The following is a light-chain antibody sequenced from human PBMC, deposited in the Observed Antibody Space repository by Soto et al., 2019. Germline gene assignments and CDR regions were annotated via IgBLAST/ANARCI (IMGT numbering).Light chain of an antibody. Sequence: QSVLTQPPSVSAAPGQKVTISCSGGSSNIGNYYVAWYQQLPGEAPKLLIYDSDKRPSGVPDRFSASKSGTSATLGITGLQTGDEADYFCGTWDNSMNILFGGGTQLTVL. V-gene: IGLV1-51*01. J-gene: IGLJ2*01. CDR3: GTWDNSMNIL. CDR1: SSNIGNYY. CDR2: DSD.